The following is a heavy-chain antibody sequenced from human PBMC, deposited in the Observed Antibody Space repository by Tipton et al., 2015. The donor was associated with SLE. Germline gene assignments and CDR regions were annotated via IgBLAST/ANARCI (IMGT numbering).Heavy chain of an antibody. CDR2: INHSGRT. D-gene: IGHD3-22*01. Sequence: TLSLTCAVYGGSFSGYYWSWIRQPPGKGLEWSGEINHSGRTNYNPSLKSRVTISVDTSKNQFSLRLSSVTAADTAVYYCATMVNYYDSRPDNWFDPWGQGTLVTVSS. CDR3: ATMVNYYDSRPDNWFDP. J-gene: IGHJ5*02. CDR1: GGSFSGYY. V-gene: IGHV4-34*01.